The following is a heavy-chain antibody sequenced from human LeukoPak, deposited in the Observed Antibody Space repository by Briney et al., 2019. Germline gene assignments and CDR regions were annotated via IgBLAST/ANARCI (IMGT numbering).Heavy chain of an antibody. CDR2: IVVGSGNT. Sequence: GTSVTVSCKASGFTFTSSAMQWVRQARGQRLEWIGWIVVGSGNTNYAQKFQARVTITRDMSTSTAYMELSSLRYEETAVYYCAAGLVVLDAFDIWGQGTMVTVSS. D-gene: IGHD2-15*01. J-gene: IGHJ3*02. V-gene: IGHV1-58*02. CDR3: AAGLVVLDAFDI. CDR1: GFTFTSSA.